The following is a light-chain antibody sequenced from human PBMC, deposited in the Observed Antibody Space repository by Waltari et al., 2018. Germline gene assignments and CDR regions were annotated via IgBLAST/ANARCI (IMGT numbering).Light chain of an antibody. Sequence: QSALTQPASVSGSPGQSVSISCTGTSRDVGDSNSASWFQDRAGQGPKVIIYDVSDRPSGVPARFSGSKSGNTASLAISGLQAEDEADYYCSSESSDKVVLFGGGTKVTVL. CDR3: SSESSDKVVL. CDR2: DVS. CDR1: SRDVGDSNS. V-gene: IGLV2-14*03. J-gene: IGLJ3*02.